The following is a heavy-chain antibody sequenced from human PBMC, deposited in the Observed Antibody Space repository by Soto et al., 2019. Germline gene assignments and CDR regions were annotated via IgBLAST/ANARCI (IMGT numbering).Heavy chain of an antibody. Sequence: PGGSLRLSCAASGFTFSSYSMNWVRQAPGKGLEWVSSISSSSSYIYYADSVKGRFTISRDNAKNSLYLQMNSLRAEDTAVYYCAKTESSGWYNWFDPWGQGTLVTVSS. J-gene: IGHJ5*02. CDR2: ISSSSSYI. D-gene: IGHD6-19*01. CDR3: AKTESSGWYNWFDP. CDR1: GFTFSSYS. V-gene: IGHV3-21*01.